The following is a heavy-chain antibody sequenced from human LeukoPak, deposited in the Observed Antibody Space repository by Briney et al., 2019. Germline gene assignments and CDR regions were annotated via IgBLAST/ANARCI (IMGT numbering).Heavy chain of an antibody. D-gene: IGHD3-3*01. V-gene: IGHV4-39*01. CDR2: IYYSGST. CDR3: AEESPDFNDAFDI. J-gene: IGHJ3*02. Sequence: PSETLSLTCTVSGGSISSSSYYWGWIRQPPGKGLEWIGSIYYSGSTYYNPSLKSRVTISGDTSKNQFSLKLSSVTAADTAVYYCAEESPDFNDAFDIWGQGTMVTVSS. CDR1: GGSISSSSYY.